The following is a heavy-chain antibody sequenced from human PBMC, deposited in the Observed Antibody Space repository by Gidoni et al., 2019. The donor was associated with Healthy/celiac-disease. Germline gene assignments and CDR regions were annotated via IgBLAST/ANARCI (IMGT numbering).Heavy chain of an antibody. J-gene: IGHJ4*02. Sequence: EVQLLESGRGLIPPGVSLSLSCGACGFTFSSYAMSWVRQAPGKGLEWVSAISGSGGSTYYADSVKGRFTISRDNSKNTLYLQMNSLRAEDTAVYYCANTAAGNGQDYWGQGTLVTVSS. CDR2: ISGSGGST. CDR1: GFTFSSYA. D-gene: IGHD6-13*01. V-gene: IGHV3-23*01. CDR3: ANTAAGNGQDY.